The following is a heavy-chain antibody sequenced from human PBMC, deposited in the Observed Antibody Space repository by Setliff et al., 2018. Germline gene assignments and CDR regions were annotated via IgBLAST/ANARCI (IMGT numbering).Heavy chain of an antibody. D-gene: IGHD1-1*01. J-gene: IGHJ4*02. CDR3: ATLRTSTHFDY. CDR2: IFYDGNT. CDR1: GYYIRSGYY. V-gene: IGHV4-38-2*01. Sequence: SETLSLTCVVSGYYIRSGYYWGWIRQHPGKGLEWVGSIFYDGNTFYNPSLKSRVTMSVDTSKNQFSLKLSSVTAADTAVYYCATLRTSTHFDYWGQGTLVTVSS.